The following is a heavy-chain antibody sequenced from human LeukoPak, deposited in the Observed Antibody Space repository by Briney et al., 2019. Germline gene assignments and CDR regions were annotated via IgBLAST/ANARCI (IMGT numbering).Heavy chain of an antibody. D-gene: IGHD3-10*01. CDR3: ARGRSSMVRGYYYYYMDV. CDR2: INHLGNT. J-gene: IGHJ6*03. Sequence: PSETLSLTCGVYGGSFRNYFWTWIRQPPGKWLEWIGEINHLGNTNYNPSLKSRVTISVDTSKNQFSLKLSSVTAADTAVYYCARGRSSMVRGYYYYYMDVWGKGTTVTISS. CDR1: GGSFRNYF. V-gene: IGHV4-34*01.